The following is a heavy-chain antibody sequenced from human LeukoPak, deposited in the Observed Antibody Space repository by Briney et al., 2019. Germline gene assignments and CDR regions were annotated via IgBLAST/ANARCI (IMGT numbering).Heavy chain of an antibody. CDR3: AELGITMIGGV. Sequence: PGGSLRLSCAASEFTFNNYWMNWVRQAPGKGLEWVSYISSSGSTIYYADSVKGRFTISRDNAKNSLYLQMNSLRAEDTAVYYCAELGITMIGGVWGKGTTVTISS. D-gene: IGHD3-10*02. J-gene: IGHJ6*04. V-gene: IGHV3-48*04. CDR2: ISSSGSTI. CDR1: EFTFNNYW.